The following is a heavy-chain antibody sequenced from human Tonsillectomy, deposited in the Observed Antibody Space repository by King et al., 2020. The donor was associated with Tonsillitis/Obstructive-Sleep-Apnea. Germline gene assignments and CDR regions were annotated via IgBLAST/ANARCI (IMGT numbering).Heavy chain of an antibody. CDR3: AGKSGDAALYQFDY. D-gene: IGHD2-2*02. CDR2: ISPIFGTA. CDR1: GGTFSSYA. V-gene: IGHV1-69*01. J-gene: IGHJ4*02. Sequence: VQLVESGAELKKPGSSVKVSCKASGGTFSSYAISWVRQAPGQGLEWVGGISPIFGTANYAQKLQGRVTITTDDSTSTAYLELSSLRAEDTAVYYCAGKSGDAALYQFDYWGQGTLVTVSS.